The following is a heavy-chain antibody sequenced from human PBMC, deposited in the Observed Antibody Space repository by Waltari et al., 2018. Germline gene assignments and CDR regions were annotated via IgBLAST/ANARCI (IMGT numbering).Heavy chain of an antibody. D-gene: IGHD1-1*01. V-gene: IGHV5-51*01. CDR2: IYPGDSDT. J-gene: IGHJ5*02. CDR1: GYSFTSYW. CDR3: ARQGTTGTTQLNWFDP. Sequence: EVQLVQSGAEVTKPGASLKISCQGSGYSFTSYWIGWVRQLPGKGLEWMGIIYPGDSDTRYSPSFQGQVTISADKSISTAYLQWSSLKASDTAMYYCARQGTTGTTQLNWFDPWGQGTLVTVSS.